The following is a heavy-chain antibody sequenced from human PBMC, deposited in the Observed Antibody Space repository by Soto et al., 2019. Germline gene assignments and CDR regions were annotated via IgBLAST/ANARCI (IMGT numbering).Heavy chain of an antibody. V-gene: IGHV4-59*12. J-gene: IGHJ4*02. Sequence: SETLSLTCTVSGGSISSYYWSWIRQPPGKGLEWIGYIYYSGSTNHNPSLKSRVTISVDTSKNQFSLKLSSVTAADTAVYYCARGGYSGYARWGQGTLVTVSS. CDR3: ARGGYSGYAR. D-gene: IGHD5-12*01. CDR2: IYYSGST. CDR1: GGSISSYY.